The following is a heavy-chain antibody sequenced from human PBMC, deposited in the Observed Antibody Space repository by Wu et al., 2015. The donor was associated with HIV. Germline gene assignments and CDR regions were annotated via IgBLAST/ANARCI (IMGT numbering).Heavy chain of an antibody. CDR3: ARGNRYSSSWYSSPSNNWFDP. J-gene: IGHJ5*02. CDR1: GYTFTSYD. CDR2: MNPNSGNT. V-gene: IGHV1-8*03. Sequence: QVQLVQSGAEVKKPGASVKVSCKASGYTFTSYDINWVRQATGQGLEWMGWMNPNSGNTGYAQKFQGRVTITRNTSISTAYMELSSLRSEDTAVYYCARGNRYSSSWYSSPSNNWFDPGAREPWSPSPQ. D-gene: IGHD6-13*01.